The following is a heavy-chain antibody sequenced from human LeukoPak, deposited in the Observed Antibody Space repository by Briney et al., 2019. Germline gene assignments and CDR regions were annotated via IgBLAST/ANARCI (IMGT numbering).Heavy chain of an antibody. Sequence: ASVKVSCKASGYTFTSYGFSWVRQAPGQGLEWMGWINPNSGGTNYAQKFQGRVTMTRDTSISTAYMELSRLRSDDTAVYYCARGMGLELTFDAFDIWGQGTMVTVSS. D-gene: IGHD1-7*01. CDR1: GYTFTSYG. CDR2: INPNSGGT. J-gene: IGHJ3*02. CDR3: ARGMGLELTFDAFDI. V-gene: IGHV1-2*02.